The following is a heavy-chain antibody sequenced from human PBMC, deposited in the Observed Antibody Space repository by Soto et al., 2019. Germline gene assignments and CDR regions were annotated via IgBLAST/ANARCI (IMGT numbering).Heavy chain of an antibody. Sequence: EVQLLESGGGLVQPGGSLRLSCAASGFTFSTYAMSWVRQAPGKGLEWVSTISDSGGSTYYADSVKGRFTISRDNSKNTLYLQMNSLRAEDTPVYYCAKDSTMVRGVILDLFDYWGQGTLVTVSS. CDR1: GFTFSTYA. V-gene: IGHV3-23*01. D-gene: IGHD3-10*01. CDR3: AKDSTMVRGVILDLFDY. CDR2: ISDSGGST. J-gene: IGHJ4*02.